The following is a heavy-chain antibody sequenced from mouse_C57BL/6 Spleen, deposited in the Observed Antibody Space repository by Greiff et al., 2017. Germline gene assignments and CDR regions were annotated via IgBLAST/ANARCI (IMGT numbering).Heavy chain of an antibody. V-gene: IGHV5-6*02. J-gene: IGHJ4*01. D-gene: IGHD2-1*01. Sequence: DVMLVESGGDLVKPGGSLKLSCAASGFTFSSYGMSWVRQTPDKRLEWVATISSGGSYTYYPDSVKGRFTISRENAKNTLYLQMSSLKSEDTAMYYCARLDLLPAMDYWGQGTSVTVSS. CDR2: ISSGGSYT. CDR3: ARLDLLPAMDY. CDR1: GFTFSSYG.